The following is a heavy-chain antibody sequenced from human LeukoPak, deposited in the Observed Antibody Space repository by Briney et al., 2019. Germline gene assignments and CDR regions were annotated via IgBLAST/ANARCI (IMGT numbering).Heavy chain of an antibody. CDR2: IIPIFGTA. CDR1: GGTFSSYA. D-gene: IGHD4-17*01. Sequence: ASVKVSCKASGGTFSSYAISWVRQAPGQGLEWMGGIIPIFGTANYARKFQGRVTITADKSTSTAYMELSSLRSEDTAVYYCAGDFLTTVTPKYFQHWGQGTLVTVSS. V-gene: IGHV1-69*06. J-gene: IGHJ1*01. CDR3: AGDFLTTVTPKYFQH.